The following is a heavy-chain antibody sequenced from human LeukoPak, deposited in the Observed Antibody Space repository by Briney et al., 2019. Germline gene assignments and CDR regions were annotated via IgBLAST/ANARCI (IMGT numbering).Heavy chain of an antibody. CDR2: ISGSGSST. D-gene: IGHD3-22*01. Sequence: GGSLRLSCAASIFTFSTYAMSWVRQAPGKGLEWVSAISGSGSSTYYADSVKGRFTISRDNSKNTLYLQMNSLRAEDTAVYYCAKADSGYPLADFEHRGQGTLVTVSS. CDR1: IFTFSTYA. CDR3: AKADSGYPLADFEH. V-gene: IGHV3-23*01. J-gene: IGHJ1*01.